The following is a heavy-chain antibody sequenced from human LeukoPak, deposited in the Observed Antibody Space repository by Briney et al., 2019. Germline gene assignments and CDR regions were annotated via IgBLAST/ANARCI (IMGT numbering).Heavy chain of an antibody. CDR3: ARDDYGDPIDY. J-gene: IGHJ4*02. CDR2: INRDGSEK. Sequence: GVPLSLPCALSGFPYSMYCMIWVRHARGEGLECVAHINRDGSEKYYVDSVNGRFTISRDNAKNSLYLQMNSLRAEDTAVYYCARDDYGDPIDYWGQGTLVTVSS. CDR1: GFPYSMYC. V-gene: IGHV3-7*01. D-gene: IGHD4-17*01.